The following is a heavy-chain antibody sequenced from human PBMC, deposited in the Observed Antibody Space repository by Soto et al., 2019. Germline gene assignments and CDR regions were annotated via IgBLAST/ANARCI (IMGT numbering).Heavy chain of an antibody. CDR2: IYPDEYLI. D-gene: IGHD3-10*01. J-gene: IGHJ6*02. CDR1: GYNFAKYW. V-gene: IGHV5-51*03. CDR3: XXLQWSTLTASDSAMYYCPRHGLSRCSGGSFSLSFYYYGMDV. Sequence: VQLVQSGAEVKKPGESLKISCQGSGYNFAKYWIGWVRQMPGKDLEWMGFIYPDEYLISYNPSFQGQVTISADKSTXSTPXXRGQVPTSAATXSXPXXLQWSTLTASDSAMYYCPRHGLSRCSGGSFSLSFYYYGMDVWGPGTPVTVSS.